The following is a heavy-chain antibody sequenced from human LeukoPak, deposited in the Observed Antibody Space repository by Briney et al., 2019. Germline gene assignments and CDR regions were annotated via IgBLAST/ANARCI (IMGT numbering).Heavy chain of an antibody. CDR2: IYYSGST. V-gene: IGHV4-59*01. CDR1: GGSITSYY. CDR3: ARVRRDGYNSPDY. J-gene: IGHJ4*02. Sequence: SETLSLTCTVSGGSITSYYWSWIRQPPGKGLECIGYIYYSGSTYYNPSLKSRVTISVDTSKNQFSLKLSSVTAADTAVYYCARVRRDGYNSPDYWGQGTLVTVSS. D-gene: IGHD5-24*01.